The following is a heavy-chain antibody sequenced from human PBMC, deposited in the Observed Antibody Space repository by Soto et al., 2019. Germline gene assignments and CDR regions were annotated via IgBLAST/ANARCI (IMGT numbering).Heavy chain of an antibody. CDR2: ISAYNGNT. CDR3: SQDAPPANY. V-gene: IGHV1-18*01. J-gene: IGHJ4*02. CDR1: GYTFTSYA. Sequence: QVQLVQSGAEVKKPGASVKVSCKASGYTFTSYAISWVRQAPGQGLEWMGWISAYNGNTNYAQKFQGRVTMTTDTPTGTPHRELRCLRSDDTAVYYYSQDAPPANYWAQGTLVTFPS.